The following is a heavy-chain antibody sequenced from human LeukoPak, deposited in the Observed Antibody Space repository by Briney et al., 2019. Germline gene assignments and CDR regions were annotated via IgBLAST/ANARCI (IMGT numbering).Heavy chain of an antibody. CDR2: IKQDGSEK. CDR1: GFTFSSLW. D-gene: IGHD3-10*01. V-gene: IGHV3-7*01. J-gene: IGHJ4*02. Sequence: GGTLRLSCAASGFTFSSLWMSSVRQAPGKGLEWVANIKQDGSEKYYVDSVKGRFSISRDNAKTSLYLQMNSLRAEDTAVYYCARGRGLDYWGQGTLVTVSS. CDR3: ARGRGLDY.